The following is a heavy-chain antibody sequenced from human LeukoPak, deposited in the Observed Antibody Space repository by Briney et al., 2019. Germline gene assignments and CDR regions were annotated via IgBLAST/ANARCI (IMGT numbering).Heavy chain of an antibody. V-gene: IGHV3-21*01. J-gene: IGHJ4*02. CDR3: ARGRAMIVKFDY. CDR1: GFTFSSYS. D-gene: IGHD3-22*01. Sequence: GGSLRLSCAAFGFTFSSYSMNWVRQAPGKGLEWVSSISSSSSYIYYADSVKGRFTISRDNAKNSLYLQMNSLRAEDTAVYYCARGRAMIVKFDYWGQGTLVTVSS. CDR2: ISSSSSYI.